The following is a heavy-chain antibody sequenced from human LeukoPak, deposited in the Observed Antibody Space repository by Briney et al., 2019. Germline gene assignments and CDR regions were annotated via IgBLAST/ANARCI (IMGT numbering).Heavy chain of an antibody. J-gene: IGHJ5*01. CDR2: ISSSGSTI. CDR1: GFTFSSYE. CDR3: ARDLGYCSGDVCYPAWFDP. Sequence: RGGSLRLSCAATGFTFSSYEMNWARQAPGKGLEWVSYISSSGSTIYYADSVKGRFTISRDNAKNSLYLQMNNLRAEDTAVYYCARDLGYCSGDVCYPAWFDPWGKGPIVTVSS. D-gene: IGHD2-15*01. V-gene: IGHV3-48*03.